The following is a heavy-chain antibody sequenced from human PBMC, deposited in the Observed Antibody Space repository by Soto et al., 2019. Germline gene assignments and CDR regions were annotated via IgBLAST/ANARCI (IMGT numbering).Heavy chain of an antibody. D-gene: IGHD6-13*01. CDR1: GFTFSSYA. Sequence: GGSLRLSCAASGFTFSSYAMGWVRQAPGKGLEWVSAISGSGGSTYYADSVKGRFTISRDNSKNTLYLQMNSLRAEDTAVYYCAKVRIAAAGGGLDYWGQGTLVTVSS. J-gene: IGHJ4*02. CDR2: ISGSGGST. V-gene: IGHV3-23*01. CDR3: AKVRIAAAGGGLDY.